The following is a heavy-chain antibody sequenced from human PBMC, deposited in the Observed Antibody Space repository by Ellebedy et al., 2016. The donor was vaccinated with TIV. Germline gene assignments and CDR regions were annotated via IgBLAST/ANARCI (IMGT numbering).Heavy chain of an antibody. CDR2: IPASGTGI. V-gene: IGHV3-11*04. J-gene: IGHJ5*02. D-gene: IGHD1-26*01. CDR1: GFTFSDYF. CDR3: ARSGEHDT. Sequence: GESLKISCAGSGFTFSDYFMSWVRQAPGKGLEWISYIPASGTGIYYADSVKGRFTVARDNANKSLHLQMNSLRAEDTAVYYCARSGEHDTWGQGTLVTVST.